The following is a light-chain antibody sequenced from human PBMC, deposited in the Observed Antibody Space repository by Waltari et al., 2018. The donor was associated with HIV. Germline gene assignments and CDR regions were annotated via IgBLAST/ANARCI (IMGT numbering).Light chain of an antibody. Sequence: EIVLTQSPATLSLSPGERATLSCRASQTVGVYVAWYQQKPGQATRLLIYDASNRATGIPARFSGSGSGTEFSLTISSLEPEDFAGYYCQQRYNWRTFGQGTKLEIK. V-gene: IGKV3-11*01. J-gene: IGKJ2*01. CDR1: QTVGVY. CDR3: QQRYNWRT. CDR2: DAS.